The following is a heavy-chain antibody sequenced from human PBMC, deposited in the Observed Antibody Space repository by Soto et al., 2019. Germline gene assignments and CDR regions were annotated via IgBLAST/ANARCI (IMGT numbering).Heavy chain of an antibody. Sequence: EVQLLESGGGLVQPGGSLRLSCAASGFTVSSYAMSWVRQAPGKGLEWVSVISGSGSTYSADSVKGRFTISRDSSKTTVYLQMNSRRAEDTAVYYCAKVLRFTFATGYYMDVWGRGTTVTVSS. CDR1: GFTVSSYA. D-gene: IGHD3-16*01. V-gene: IGHV3-23*01. CDR2: ISGSGST. CDR3: AKVLRFTFATGYYMDV. J-gene: IGHJ6*03.